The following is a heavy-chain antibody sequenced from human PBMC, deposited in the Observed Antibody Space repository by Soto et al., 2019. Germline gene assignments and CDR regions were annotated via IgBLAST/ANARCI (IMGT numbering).Heavy chain of an antibody. CDR3: ALAPSHGWLQHVDY. D-gene: IGHD6-19*01. CDR2: IYPGDSDT. CDR1: GYGFANYW. J-gene: IGHJ4*02. V-gene: IGHV5-51*01. Sequence: GESLKISCKGSGYGFANYWIGWVRQMPGKGLEWMGIIYPGDSDTRSSPSFEGHVTISADKSISTAYLQWSSLKASDTATDFCALAPSHGWLQHVDYWGQGTLVT.